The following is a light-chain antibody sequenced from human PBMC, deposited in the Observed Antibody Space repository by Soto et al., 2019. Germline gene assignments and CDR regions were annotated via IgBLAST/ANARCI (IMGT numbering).Light chain of an antibody. V-gene: IGLV2-14*01. J-gene: IGLJ1*01. CDR1: SSDVGGYNY. Sequence: QSALSQPASVSGSPGQSITISCTVTSSDVGGYNYVSWYQQHPGKAPKLMIYEVRNRPSGVSNRFSGSKSGNTASLTISGLQAEDEADYYCSSYTSSSTLYVFGTGTKVTVL. CDR2: EVR. CDR3: SSYTSSSTLYV.